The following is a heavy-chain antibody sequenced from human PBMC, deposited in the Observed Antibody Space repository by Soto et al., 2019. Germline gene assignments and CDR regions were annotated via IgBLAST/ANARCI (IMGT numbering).Heavy chain of an antibody. CDR1: GFSFTGYY. V-gene: IGHV1-2*02. Sequence: ASVKVSCKASGFSFTGYYIHWLRPAPGQGLVWMGWINAHSGGTEYAQKFQGRVTLTTDTSIATAYLTLTSLTSDDTALYYCAKDLTRQLAYWLDPWGQGTQVTVSS. J-gene: IGHJ5*02. D-gene: IGHD6-6*01. CDR3: AKDLTRQLAYWLDP. CDR2: INAHSGGT.